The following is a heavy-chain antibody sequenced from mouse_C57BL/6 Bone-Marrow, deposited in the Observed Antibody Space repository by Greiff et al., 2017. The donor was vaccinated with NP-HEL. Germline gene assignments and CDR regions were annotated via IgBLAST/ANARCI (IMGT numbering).Heavy chain of an antibody. CDR1: GFPITSGYY. D-gene: IGHD1-1*02. CDR3: AGVNYGGDMDY. CDR2: ITHSGET. Sequence: VQVVESGPGLVKPSQSLFLTCSITGFPITSGYYWIWIRQSPGKPLEWMGYITHSGETFYNPSLQSPISITRETSKNQFFLQLNSVTTEDTAMYYCAGVNYGGDMDYWGQGTSVTVSS. V-gene: IGHV12-3*01. J-gene: IGHJ4*01.